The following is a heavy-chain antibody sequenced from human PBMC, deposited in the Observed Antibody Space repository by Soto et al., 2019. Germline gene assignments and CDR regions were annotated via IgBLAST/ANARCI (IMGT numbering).Heavy chain of an antibody. CDR3: ARHPDFWTYYYYGMDV. CDR2: IDPSDSYT. Sequence: GAAQQRSGKGPGCKYTSYRMSPEHQMQEKGLEWMGRIDPSDSYTNYSPSLQGHVTISADKSISTAYLQWSSLKASDTAMYYCARHPDFWTYYYYGMDVWGQGTTVTVSS. D-gene: IGHD3-3*01. CDR1: GCKYTSYR. V-gene: IGHV5-10-1*01. J-gene: IGHJ6*02.